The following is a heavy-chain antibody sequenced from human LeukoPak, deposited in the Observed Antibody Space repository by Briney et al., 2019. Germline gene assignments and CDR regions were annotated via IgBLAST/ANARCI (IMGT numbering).Heavy chain of an antibody. CDR2: IYYSGST. CDR1: GGSISSYY. D-gene: IGHD4-11*01. V-gene: IGHV4-4*07. J-gene: IGHJ5*02. CDR3: AMRMTTKGVVWFDP. Sequence: SSETLSLTCTVSGGSISSYYWSWIRQPAGKGLEWIGRIYYSGSTNYNPSPKSRVTISVDTSKNQFSLKLSSVTAADTAVYYCAMRMTTKGVVWFDPWGQGTLVTVSS.